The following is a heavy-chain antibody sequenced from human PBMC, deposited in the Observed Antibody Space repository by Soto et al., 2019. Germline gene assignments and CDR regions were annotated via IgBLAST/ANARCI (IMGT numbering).Heavy chain of an antibody. D-gene: IGHD7-27*01. CDR3: ACGHSGDKFDS. CDR2: IYDAAST. V-gene: IGHV4-30-4*08. J-gene: IGHJ4*02. CDR1: GGSISTVDYR. Sequence: QVQLQESGPGLVKPSQTLSLTCTVSGGSISTVDYRWICIRQPPGMGLEWIVHIYDAASTYTNPSLSSRVILSLDRAKCQPSLSLSSGSGADTDVYCEACGHSGDKFDSWGQGTPVTVFS.